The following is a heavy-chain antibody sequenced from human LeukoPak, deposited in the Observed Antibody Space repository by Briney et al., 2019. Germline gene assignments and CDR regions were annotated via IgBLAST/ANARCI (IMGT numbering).Heavy chain of an antibody. CDR2: INPSGGTT. D-gene: IGHD3-9*01. CDR3: ARGLRYFDWTQYYFDY. Sequence: GASVKVSCKASTNTFTTYHMHWARQAPGQGLEWMGIINPSGGTTNYAQKFQGRVNVTRDTSTSTVYMELSSLRSEDTAVYYCARGLRYFDWTQYYFDYWGQGTLVTVSS. CDR1: TNTFTTYH. V-gene: IGHV1-46*01. J-gene: IGHJ4*02.